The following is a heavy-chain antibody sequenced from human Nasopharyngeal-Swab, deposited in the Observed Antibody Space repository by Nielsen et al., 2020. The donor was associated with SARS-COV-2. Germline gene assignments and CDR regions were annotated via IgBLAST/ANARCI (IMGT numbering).Heavy chain of an antibody. CDR1: GFTFSSFG. Sequence: GGSLRLSCAASGFTFSSFGMHWVRQAPGKGLEWVAFISYGGSIQYYADSVKDRFTISRDNSKNTLYLQMNSLRPEDTAVYYCARGAVAGPNAFDIWGQGTMVIVSS. D-gene: IGHD6-19*01. CDR3: ARGAVAGPNAFDI. J-gene: IGHJ3*02. V-gene: IGHV3-30*03. CDR2: ISYGGSIQ.